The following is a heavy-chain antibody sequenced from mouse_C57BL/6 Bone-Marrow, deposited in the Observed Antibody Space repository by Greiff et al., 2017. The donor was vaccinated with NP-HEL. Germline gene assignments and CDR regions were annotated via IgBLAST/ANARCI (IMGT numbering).Heavy chain of an antibody. Sequence: EVKVVESGGGLVQPGGSLKLSCAASGFTFSNYYMYWVRQTPEKRLEWVAYISNGGGSTYYPYTVKGRFTISRDNAKNTLYLQMSRLKSEDTAMYYCARQSTTVVSMDYWGQVTSVTVSS. V-gene: IGHV5-12*01. D-gene: IGHD1-1*01. CDR3: ARQSTTVVSMDY. J-gene: IGHJ4*01. CDR2: ISNGGGST. CDR1: GFTFSNYY.